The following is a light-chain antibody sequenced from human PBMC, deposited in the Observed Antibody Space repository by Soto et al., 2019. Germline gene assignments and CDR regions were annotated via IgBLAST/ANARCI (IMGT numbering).Light chain of an antibody. CDR2: EVN. V-gene: IGLV2-14*01. CDR1: SSDVGGYNY. Sequence: QSALTQPASVSASPGQSITISCTGTSSDVGGYNYVSWYQQHPGKAPKLIIYEVNNRPSGVSNRFSGSKSGNTASLTISGLQPEDEADYHCTSYTSRNTYFFGSGTKVTVL. J-gene: IGLJ1*01. CDR3: TSYTSRNTYF.